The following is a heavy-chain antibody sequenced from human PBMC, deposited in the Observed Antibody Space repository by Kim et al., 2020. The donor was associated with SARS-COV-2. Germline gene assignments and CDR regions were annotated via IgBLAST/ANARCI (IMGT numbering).Heavy chain of an antibody. D-gene: IGHD3-22*01. CDR3: TLARITMIVVVVAFDY. V-gene: IGHV4-31*03. CDR1: GGSISSGGYY. Sequence: SETLSLTCTVSGGSISSGGYYWSWIRPPPGKGLEWIGYIYYSGSTYYNPSLKSRVTISVDTSKNRCSLKLSSVTAADTAVYYCTLARITMIVVVVAFDYWGQGTLVTVSS. CDR2: IYYSGST. J-gene: IGHJ4*02.